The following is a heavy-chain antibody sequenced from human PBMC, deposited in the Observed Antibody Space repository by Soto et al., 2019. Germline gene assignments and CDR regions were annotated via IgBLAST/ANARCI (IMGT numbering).Heavy chain of an antibody. CDR1: GGSIISSSYY. D-gene: IGHD3-22*01. J-gene: IGHJ4*02. V-gene: IGHV4-39*01. CDR2: IYYSGST. CDR3: AIKARLTTSGYYYAGPDY. Sequence: SETLSLTCTVSGGSIISSSYYWGWIRQPPGMGLEWIGGIYYSGSTYYNPSLKSRVTVSVDTSKNQFSLKLTSVTAADTAVYFCAIKARLTTSGYYYAGPDYWGQGALVTVSS.